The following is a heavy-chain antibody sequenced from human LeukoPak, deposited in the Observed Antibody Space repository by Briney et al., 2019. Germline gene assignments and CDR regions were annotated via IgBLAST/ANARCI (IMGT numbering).Heavy chain of an antibody. V-gene: IGHV1-2*02. D-gene: IGHD6-13*01. J-gene: IGHJ5*02. CDR3: ARVRPIATTGSNWFDP. Sequence: GASVKVSCKASGYTFTGYYMHWARQAPGQGLEWMGWINPNSGGTNYAQKFQGRVTMTRDTSISTAYMELSRLRSDDTAVYYCARVRPIATTGSNWFDPWGQGTLVTVSS. CDR2: INPNSGGT. CDR1: GYTFTGYY.